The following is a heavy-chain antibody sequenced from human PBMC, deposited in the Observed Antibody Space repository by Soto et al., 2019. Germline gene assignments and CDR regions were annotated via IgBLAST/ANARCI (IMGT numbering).Heavy chain of an antibody. CDR1: GGSISSYY. V-gene: IGHV4-59*01. D-gene: IGHD4-4*01. CDR2: IYYSGST. CDR3: ARDAGDYIDAFDI. Sequence: QVQLQESGPGLVKPSETLSLTCTVSGGSISSYYWSWIRQPPGKGLEWIGYIYYSGSTNYNPSLKSRVTISVDTSKNQFSLKLSSVTAADTAVYYCARDAGDYIDAFDIWGQGTMVTVSP. J-gene: IGHJ3*02.